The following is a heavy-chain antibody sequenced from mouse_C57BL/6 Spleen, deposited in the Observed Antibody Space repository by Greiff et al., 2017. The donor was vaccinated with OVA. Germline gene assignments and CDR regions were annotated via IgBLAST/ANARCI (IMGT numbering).Heavy chain of an antibody. V-gene: IGHV1-82*01. CDR3: ARGGYGSGCAMDY. J-gene: IGHJ4*01. D-gene: IGHD1-1*01. Sequence: VKLMESGPELVKPGASVKISCKASGYAFSSSWMNWVKQRPGKGLEWIGRIYPGDGDTNYNGKFKGKATLTADTSSSTAYMQLSSLTSEDSAVYFCARGGYGSGCAMDYWGQGTSVTVSS. CDR2: IYPGDGDT. CDR1: GYAFSSSW.